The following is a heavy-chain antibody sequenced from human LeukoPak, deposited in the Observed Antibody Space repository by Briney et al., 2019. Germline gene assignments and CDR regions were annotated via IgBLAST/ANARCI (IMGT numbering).Heavy chain of an antibody. CDR2: ISSSSSYI. V-gene: IGHV3-21*01. J-gene: IGHJ4*02. D-gene: IGHD2-21*02. CDR1: GFTFSSYN. Sequence: GGSLRLSCAASGFTFSSYNMNWVRQAPGKGLEWVSSISSSSSYIYYADSVKGRFTISRDNAKNSLYLQMNSLRAEDTAVYYCARDQYCGGDCYSNNFDYWGQGTLVTVSS. CDR3: ARDQYCGGDCYSNNFDY.